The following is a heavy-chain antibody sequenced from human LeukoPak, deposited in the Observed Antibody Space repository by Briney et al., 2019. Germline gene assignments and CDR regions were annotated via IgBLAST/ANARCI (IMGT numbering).Heavy chain of an antibody. J-gene: IGHJ4*02. CDR2: IYPSDSDT. D-gene: IGHD3-22*01. Sequence: GESLKISCKGSGYSFTSYWIAWVRQLPGKGLEWMGIIYPSDSDTRYSPSFQGQVTISADKSISTAYLQWSSLEASDTAMYYCARPYYYDSSGYYAHWGQGTLVTVSS. V-gene: IGHV5-51*01. CDR1: GYSFTSYW. CDR3: ARPYYYDSSGYYAH.